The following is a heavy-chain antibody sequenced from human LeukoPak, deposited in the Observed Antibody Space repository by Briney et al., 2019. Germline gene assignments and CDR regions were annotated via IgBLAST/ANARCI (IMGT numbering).Heavy chain of an antibody. CDR3: ARLYGDGY. CDR2: ISYDGSSK. V-gene: IGHV3-30-3*01. Sequence: GGSLRLFCTASGITFSLYAMHWARQAPGKGLEWVAVISYDGSSKNYADSVKGRFIISRDNSKNTLYLQMNSLRVEDTAVYYCARLYGDGYWGQGTLVTVSS. D-gene: IGHD2-2*02. J-gene: IGHJ4*02. CDR1: GITFSLYA.